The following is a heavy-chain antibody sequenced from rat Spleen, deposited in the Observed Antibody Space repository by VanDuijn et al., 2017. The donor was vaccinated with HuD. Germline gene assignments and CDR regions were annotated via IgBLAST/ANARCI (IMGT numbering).Heavy chain of an antibody. CDR3: ARPTTGIPFNY. CDR1: GFTFSDYT. Sequence: EVQLVESGGGLVQPGRPLKLSCSASGFTFSDYTMSCVRQAPKKGLEWVAAIVADGSNTFYRDSVKGRFTISRNNAKSTLYLQVDSLRSEDTAIYYCARPTTGIPFNYWGQGVMVTVSS. V-gene: IGHV5-17*01. CDR2: IVADGSNT. J-gene: IGHJ2*01. D-gene: IGHD1-9*01.